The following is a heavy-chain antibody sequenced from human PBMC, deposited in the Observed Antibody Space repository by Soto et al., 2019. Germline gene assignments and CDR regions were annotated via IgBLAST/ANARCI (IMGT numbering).Heavy chain of an antibody. V-gene: IGHV5-10-1*01. Sequence: PGESLKISFKGSGYSFACYWITWVRQKPGKGLEWMGRTDPSDSQTYYSPSFRGHVTISVTKSITTVFLQWSSLRASDTAMYYCARQIYDSDTGPNFQYYFDSWGQGTPVTVSS. CDR3: ARQIYDSDTGPNFQYYFDS. J-gene: IGHJ4*02. CDR2: TDPSDSQT. CDR1: GYSFACYW. D-gene: IGHD3-22*01.